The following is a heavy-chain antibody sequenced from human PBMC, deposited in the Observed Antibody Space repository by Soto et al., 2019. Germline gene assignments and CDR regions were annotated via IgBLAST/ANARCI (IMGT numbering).Heavy chain of an antibody. J-gene: IGHJ5*02. Sequence: QVQLVQSGAEVQKPGASVKVSCKASGYTFTSYGITWVRQAPGQGLEWMGWISAYNGNTNYAQKLQGRVTMTTDTSTSTAYMELRSLRSDDTALYYCARLGFGELELGWFDPWGQGTLVTVSS. V-gene: IGHV1-18*01. D-gene: IGHD3-10*01. CDR2: ISAYNGNT. CDR1: GYTFTSYG. CDR3: ARLGFGELELGWFDP.